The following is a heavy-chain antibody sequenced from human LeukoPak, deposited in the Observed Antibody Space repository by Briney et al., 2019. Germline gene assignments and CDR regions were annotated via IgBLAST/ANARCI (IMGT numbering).Heavy chain of an antibody. CDR2: INPSGGST. V-gene: IGHV1-46*01. J-gene: IGHJ6*03. CDR1: GYTFTDYY. Sequence: ASVKVSCKASGYTFTDYYIHWVRQAPGQGLEWMGIINPSGGSTSYAQKFQGRVTMTRDMSTSTVYMELSSLRSEDTAVYYCARWRSSGYWGYYMDVWGKGTTVTVSS. D-gene: IGHD3-22*01. CDR3: ARWRSSGYWGYYMDV.